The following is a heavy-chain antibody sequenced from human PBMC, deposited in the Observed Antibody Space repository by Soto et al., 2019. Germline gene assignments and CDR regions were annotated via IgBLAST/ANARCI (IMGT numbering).Heavy chain of an antibody. D-gene: IGHD2-15*01. CDR2: IIPLYGTT. J-gene: IGHJ5*01. V-gene: IGHV1-69*06. CDR3: ARDSYCRGGICHDGRFDS. Sequence: QVQMVQSGAEVKKPGASVKVSCKASGDTFSTHAISWVRLAPGQGLTWMGGIIPLYGTTYYAQNFQGRVTFTADKSTSTAYMDLTSLRSEDTAFYYCARDSYCRGGICHDGRFDSWGQGTLVTVSS. CDR1: GDTFSTHA.